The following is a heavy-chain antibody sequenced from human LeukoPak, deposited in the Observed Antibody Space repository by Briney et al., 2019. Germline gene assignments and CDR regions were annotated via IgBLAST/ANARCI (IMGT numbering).Heavy chain of an antibody. Sequence: SETLSLTCTVSGGSLSSYYWSWLRQPAGKGREWIGRIQTSGNTNYKPSLTSRVTMSVDTSKNQFSLKLSSVTAADTAVYYCARVSSSWYQDWYFDLWGRGTLVTVSS. CDR3: ARVSSSWYQDWYFDL. D-gene: IGHD6-13*01. CDR2: IQTSGNT. CDR1: GGSLSSYY. J-gene: IGHJ2*01. V-gene: IGHV4-4*07.